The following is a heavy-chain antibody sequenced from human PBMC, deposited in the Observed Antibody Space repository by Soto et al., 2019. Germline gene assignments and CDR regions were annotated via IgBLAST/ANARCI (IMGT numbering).Heavy chain of an antibody. CDR3: ARGNWKSGYFDY. V-gene: IGHV3-33*01. CDR1: GFTLSTYG. CDR2: IWYDGGNK. J-gene: IGHJ4*02. Sequence: QVQLVEAGGGVVQPGRSLRLSCAASGFTLSTYGMHWVRQAPGKGLEWVAVIWYDGGNKYYEDSVKGRFTISRDNSKNTLYLQMNSLRDEDTAVYYCARGNWKSGYFDYWGQGTLVTVSS. D-gene: IGHD1-1*01.